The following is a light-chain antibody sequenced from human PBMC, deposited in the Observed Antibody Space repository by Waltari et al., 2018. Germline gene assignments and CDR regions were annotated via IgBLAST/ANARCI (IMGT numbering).Light chain of an antibody. Sequence: SYVLTQPPSVSVAPGQTARITCGGNNIGSKSVHWYQQQPGQAPGLVVYDDSDRPSGLPERFSGSNSGNTATLAISRVEAGDEADYYCQVWDSSSDHVVFGGGTKLTVL. CDR3: QVWDSSSDHVV. CDR2: DDS. J-gene: IGLJ2*01. CDR1: NIGSKS. V-gene: IGLV3-21*02.